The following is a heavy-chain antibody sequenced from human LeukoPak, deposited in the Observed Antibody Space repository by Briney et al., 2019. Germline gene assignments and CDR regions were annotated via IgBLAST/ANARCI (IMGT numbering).Heavy chain of an antibody. V-gene: IGHV4-34*01. D-gene: IGHD3-3*01. CDR1: GVSFSGYY. CDR3: ARGLTYYDFWSGLTNWFDP. J-gene: IGHJ5*02. CDR2: INHSGST. Sequence: PSETLSLTCAVCGVSFSGYYWSWIRQPPGKGLEWIGEINHSGSTNYNPSLKSRVTISVDTSKNQFSLKLSSVTAADTAVYYCARGLTYYDFWSGLTNWFDPWGQGTLVTVSS.